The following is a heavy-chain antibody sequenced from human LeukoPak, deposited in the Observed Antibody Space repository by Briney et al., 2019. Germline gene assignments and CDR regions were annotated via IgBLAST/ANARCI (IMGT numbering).Heavy chain of an antibody. D-gene: IGHD5-18*01. CDR3: AKDRASWIQLGDAFDI. CDR2: VSGSGGST. J-gene: IGHJ3*02. Sequence: GGSLRLSCAASGFTFSSYAMSWVRQAPGKGLEWVSAVSGSGGSTYYADPVKGRFTNSRDNSKNTLYLQMNSLRAEDTAVYYCAKDRASWIQLGDAFDIWGQGTMVTVSS. V-gene: IGHV3-23*01. CDR1: GFTFSSYA.